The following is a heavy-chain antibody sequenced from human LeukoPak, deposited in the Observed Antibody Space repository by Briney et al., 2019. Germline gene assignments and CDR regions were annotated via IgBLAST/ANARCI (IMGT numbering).Heavy chain of an antibody. CDR3: AREHCSSTSCYDSGDYYFDY. Sequence: GASVKVSCKASGGTFSSYAISWVRQAPGQGLEWMGGIIPIFGTANYAQKFQGRVTITTDESTSTAYMELSSLRAEDTAVYYCAREHCSSTSCYDSGDYYFDYWGQGTLVTVSS. D-gene: IGHD2-2*01. CDR1: GGTFSSYA. CDR2: IIPIFGTA. J-gene: IGHJ4*02. V-gene: IGHV1-69*05.